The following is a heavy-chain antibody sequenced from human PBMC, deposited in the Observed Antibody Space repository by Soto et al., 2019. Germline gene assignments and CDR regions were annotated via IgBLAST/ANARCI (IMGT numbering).Heavy chain of an antibody. CDR1: GFTFSSYG. Sequence: GGSLRLSCAASGFTFSSYGMHWVRQAPGKGLEWVAVIWYDGSNKYYADSVKGRFTISRDNSKNTLYLQMNSLRAEDTAVYYCARDPTVNYYGMDVWGQGTTVTVSS. V-gene: IGHV3-33*01. D-gene: IGHD2-21*02. CDR3: ARDPTVNYYGMDV. J-gene: IGHJ6*02. CDR2: IWYDGSNK.